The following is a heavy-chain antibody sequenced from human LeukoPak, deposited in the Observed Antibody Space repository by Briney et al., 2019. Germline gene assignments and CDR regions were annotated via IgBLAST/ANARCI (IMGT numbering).Heavy chain of an antibody. D-gene: IGHD5-12*01. J-gene: IGHJ5*02. CDR2: INHSGNT. CDR3: ASLDIGDSGNANWFDP. V-gene: IGHV4-34*01. Sequence: PSETLSLTCAVYGGSFSGYYWSWIRQPPGKGLEWIGEINHSGNTNYNPPLKSRLTITVDTPKNQFSLTLTSVTAADTAVFYCASLDIGDSGNANWFDPWGQGTLVTVSS. CDR1: GGSFSGYY.